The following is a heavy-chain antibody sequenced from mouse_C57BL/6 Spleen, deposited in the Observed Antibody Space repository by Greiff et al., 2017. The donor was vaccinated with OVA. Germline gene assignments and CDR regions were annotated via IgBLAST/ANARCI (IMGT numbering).Heavy chain of an antibody. Sequence: QVQLQQPGAELVKPGASVKLSCKASGYTFTSYWMHWVKQRPGQGLEWIGMIHPNSGSTNYNEKFKSKATLTVDKSSSTAYMQLSSLTSEDSAVYYCARTSTTVVATDYFDYWGQGTTLTGSS. V-gene: IGHV1-64*01. CDR3: ARTSTTVVATDYFDY. CDR2: IHPNSGST. J-gene: IGHJ2*01. CDR1: GYTFTSYW. D-gene: IGHD1-1*01.